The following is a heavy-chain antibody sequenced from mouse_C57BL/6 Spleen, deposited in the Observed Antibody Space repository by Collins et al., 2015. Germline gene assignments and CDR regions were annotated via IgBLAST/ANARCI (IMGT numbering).Heavy chain of an antibody. Sequence: QVQLQQSGAELMKPGASVKFSCKATGYTFTGYWIEWVKQRPGHGLEWIGEILPGSGSINYNEKFKGKATFTADTFSNTAYMQLSSLTTENSAMYYCARYASRYPYWYFDVWGTGTTVTVSS. D-gene: IGHD1-1*01. V-gene: IGHV1-9*01. J-gene: IGHJ1*03. CDR1: GYTFTGYW. CDR3: ARYASRYPYWYFDV. CDR2: ILPGSGSI.